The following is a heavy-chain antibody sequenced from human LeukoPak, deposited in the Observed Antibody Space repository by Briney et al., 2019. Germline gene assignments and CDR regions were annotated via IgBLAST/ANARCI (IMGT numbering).Heavy chain of an antibody. CDR1: RFTFNDYY. CDR3: ARRGGFFAFDI. D-gene: IGHD1-26*01. Sequence: PGGSLRLSCVASRFTFNDYYMSWIRQAPGKGLEWVSYISSSGSTISYADSVKGRFTISRDNAKNSLYLQMNSLRVEDTAFYYCARRGGFFAFDIWGQGTMVAVSS. CDR2: ISSSGSTI. V-gene: IGHV3-11*01. J-gene: IGHJ3*02.